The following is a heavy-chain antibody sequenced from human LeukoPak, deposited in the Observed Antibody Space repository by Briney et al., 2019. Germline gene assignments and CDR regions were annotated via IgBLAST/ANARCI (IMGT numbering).Heavy chain of an antibody. D-gene: IGHD2-15*01. CDR3: AKAPVTTCSGAYCYPFDY. Sequence: GGSLRLSCAASGFTLSSYAMSWVRQGPGKGLEWVSAISVSGNTYHADSVKGRFTISRDSYKNTLYLQMNSLRAENAAVYYCAKAPVTTCSGAYCYPFDYWGQGTLVTVSS. CDR1: GFTLSSYA. V-gene: IGHV3-23*01. J-gene: IGHJ4*02. CDR2: ISVSGNT.